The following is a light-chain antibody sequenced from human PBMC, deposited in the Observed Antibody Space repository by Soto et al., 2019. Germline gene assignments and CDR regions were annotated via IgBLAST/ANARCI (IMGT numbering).Light chain of an antibody. CDR2: KAS. Sequence: DIQMTQSPSTLSASVGDRVTITCRASQSISSWLAWYQQKPGKAPKLLTYKASSLESGVPSRFSGSGSGTEFTLTISSLQPDDFATYYCQQSGTFGQGTKVDIK. J-gene: IGKJ2*02. CDR1: QSISSW. CDR3: QQSGT. V-gene: IGKV1-5*03.